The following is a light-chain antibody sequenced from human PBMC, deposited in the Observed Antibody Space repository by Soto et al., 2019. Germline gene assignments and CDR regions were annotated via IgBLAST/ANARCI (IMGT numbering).Light chain of an antibody. J-gene: IGKJ1*01. V-gene: IGKV3-20*01. Sequence: EIVLTQSPGTLSLSPGERATLSCRASQSVNSRYLAWYQQKPGQAPRLLIYGASSRATGIPDRFSGSGSGTDFTLIIIRLEPENFAVYYCQQYGSSPPWTFGQGTKVEVK. CDR3: QQYGSSPPWT. CDR2: GAS. CDR1: QSVNSRY.